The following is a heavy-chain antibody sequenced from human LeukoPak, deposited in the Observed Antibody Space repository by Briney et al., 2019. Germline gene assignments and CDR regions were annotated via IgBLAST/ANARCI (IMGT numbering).Heavy chain of an antibody. D-gene: IGHD3-3*01. CDR1: GCTFTSYD. CDR3: ARVLYYDFWSGYSLGNYYYMDV. Sequence: ASVKVSCKASGCTFTSYDINWVRQATGQGLEWMGWMNPNSGNTGYAQKFQGRVTITRNTSISTAYMELSSLRSEDTAVYYCARVLYYDFWSGYSLGNYYYMDVRGKGTTVTVSS. CDR2: MNPNSGNT. V-gene: IGHV1-8*03. J-gene: IGHJ6*03.